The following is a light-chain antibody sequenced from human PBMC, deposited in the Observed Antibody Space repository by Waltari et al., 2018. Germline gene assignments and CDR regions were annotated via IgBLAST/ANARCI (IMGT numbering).Light chain of an antibody. CDR3: QSYDSSLSGSEVV. CDR1: SSNIGAGYA. J-gene: IGLJ2*01. V-gene: IGLV1-40*01. CDR2: GNS. Sequence: QSVLTQPPSVSGAPGQRVTISCTGRSSNIGAGYAVHWYQQLPGTAPKLLIYGNSNRPSGVPDRFSGSKSGTSASLAITGLQAEDEADYYCQSYDSSLSGSEVVFGGGTKLTVL.